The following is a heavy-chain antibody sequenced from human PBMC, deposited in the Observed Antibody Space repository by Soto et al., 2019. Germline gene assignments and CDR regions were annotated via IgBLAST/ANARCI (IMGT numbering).Heavy chain of an antibody. J-gene: IGHJ4*02. D-gene: IGHD5-12*01. CDR3: ARDLGSGYDPGDY. Sequence: QVQLVQSGAEVKKPGSSVKVSCKASGDTFTIFAISWVRQAPGQGLEWMGGIIPTIGTTNYAQRFQSRITITGDESTGTAYMELSSLKSEDTAVYYCARDLGSGYDPGDYWGQGTLVTVS. V-gene: IGHV1-69*12. CDR1: GDTFTIFA. CDR2: IIPTIGTT.